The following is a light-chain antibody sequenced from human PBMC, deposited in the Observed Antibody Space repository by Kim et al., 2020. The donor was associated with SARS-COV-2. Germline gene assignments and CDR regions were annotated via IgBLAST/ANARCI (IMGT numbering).Light chain of an antibody. CDR3: QPYNNWPFWT. J-gene: IGKJ1*01. V-gene: IGKV3-15*01. Sequence: PGERVTLSCRASQSVASTLAWYQQKPGQAPRLLIYDASTRATGIPVRFSGSGSGTEFTLTISSLQPEEFAVYHCQPYNNWPFWTSGPGPTVDLK. CDR2: DAS. CDR1: QSVAST.